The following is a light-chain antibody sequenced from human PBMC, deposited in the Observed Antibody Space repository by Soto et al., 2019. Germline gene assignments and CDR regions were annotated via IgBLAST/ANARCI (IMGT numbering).Light chain of an antibody. Sequence: ELVLPQSPGTLSLSPGARAPLSCRASQSVSSSYLAWYQQKPGQAPRLLIYGASSRATGIPDRFSGSGSGTDFTLTISRLEPEDFAVYYCQQYGSSPGTFGQGTRLEIK. CDR3: QQYGSSPGT. V-gene: IGKV3-20*01. CDR1: QSVSSSY. CDR2: GAS. J-gene: IGKJ5*01.